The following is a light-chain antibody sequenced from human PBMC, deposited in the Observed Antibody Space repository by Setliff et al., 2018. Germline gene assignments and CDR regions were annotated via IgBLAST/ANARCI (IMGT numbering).Light chain of an antibody. V-gene: IGLV2-14*03. J-gene: IGLJ1*01. CDR3: NAYTAGTTYV. Sequence: QSVLTQPASVSGSPGQSITISCTGTSSDVGDYNYVSWYQHHPGKAPKLIIYNVSNRPSGVSNRFSGSKSGNTASLTISGLQTEDEADYYCNAYTAGTTYVFGTGTKV. CDR1: SSDVGDYNY. CDR2: NVS.